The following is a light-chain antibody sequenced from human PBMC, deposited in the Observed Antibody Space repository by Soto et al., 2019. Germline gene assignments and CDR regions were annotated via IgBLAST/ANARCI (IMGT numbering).Light chain of an antibody. Sequence: QSVLTQPASVSGSPGQSITISCTGTSNDGGGYNYVSWYQQHPGKDPKLMIYDVSNRPSGVSTRFSGSKSGNTASLTISGLQAEDEADYYCSSYTSSSTYVFGSGTKVTVL. J-gene: IGLJ1*01. CDR2: DVS. CDR3: SSYTSSSTYV. V-gene: IGLV2-14*01. CDR1: SNDGGGYNY.